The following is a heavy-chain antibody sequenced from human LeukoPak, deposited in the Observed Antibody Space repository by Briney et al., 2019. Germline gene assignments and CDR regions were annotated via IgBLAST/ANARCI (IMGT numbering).Heavy chain of an antibody. J-gene: IGHJ4*02. CDR1: GFTFSTFA. CDR2: IFPSGGEI. CDR3: ATYRQVLLPFES. Sequence: GGSLRLSCGASGFTFSTFAMIWVRQPPGKGLEWVSSIFPSGGEIHYADSVRGRFTISRDNSKSTLSLQMNSLRAEDTAIYYCATYRQVLLPFESWGQGTLVTVSS. D-gene: IGHD2-8*02. V-gene: IGHV3-23*01.